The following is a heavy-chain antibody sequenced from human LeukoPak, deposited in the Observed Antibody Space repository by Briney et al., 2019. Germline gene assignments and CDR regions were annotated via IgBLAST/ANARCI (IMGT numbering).Heavy chain of an antibody. CDR2: IIPILGIA. J-gene: IGHJ4*02. D-gene: IGHD3-3*01. V-gene: IGHV1-69*02. CDR3: ARNDFWSGYFDY. CDR1: GGTFSSYT. Sequence: GASVRVSCKASGGTFSSYTISWVRQAPGQGLEWMGRIIPILGIANYAQKFQGRVTITADKSTSTAYMELSSLRSEDTAVYYCARNDFWSGYFDYWGQGTLVTVSS.